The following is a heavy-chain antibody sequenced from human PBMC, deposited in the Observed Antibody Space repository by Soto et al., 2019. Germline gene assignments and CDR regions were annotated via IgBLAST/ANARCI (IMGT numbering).Heavy chain of an antibody. D-gene: IGHD3-9*01. J-gene: IGHJ5*02. CDR2: INHSGST. Sequence: SETLSLTCAVYGGSFSGYYWSWIRQPPGKGLEWIGEINHSGSTNYNPSLKSRVTISVDTSKNQFSLKLSSVTAADTAVYYCARAIFLSVAYDILTGPLDSWGQGTLVSVSS. CDR3: ARAIFLSVAYDILTGPLDS. CDR1: GGSFSGYY. V-gene: IGHV4-34*01.